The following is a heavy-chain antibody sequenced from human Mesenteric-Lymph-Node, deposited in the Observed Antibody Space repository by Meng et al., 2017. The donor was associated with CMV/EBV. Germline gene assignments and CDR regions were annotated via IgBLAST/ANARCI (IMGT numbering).Heavy chain of an antibody. D-gene: IGHD3-10*01. CDR2: IHYGGRT. J-gene: IGHJ4*02. CDR1: GGSFSGYY. CDR3: ARSSDITGSLDY. Sequence: SETLSLTCAVYGGSFSGYYWTWIRQPPGKGLELIGSIHYGGRTYYSPSLKSRVTISVDTSKNQFSLKLSSVTAADAALYFCARSSDITGSLDYWGQGTLVTVSS. V-gene: IGHV4-34*01.